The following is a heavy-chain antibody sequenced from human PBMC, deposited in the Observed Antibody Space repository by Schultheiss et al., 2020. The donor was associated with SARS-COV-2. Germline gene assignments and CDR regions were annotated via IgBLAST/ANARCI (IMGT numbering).Heavy chain of an antibody. V-gene: IGHV3-48*03. J-gene: IGHJ3*02. D-gene: IGHD2-21*01. CDR2: ISSSGSTI. CDR3: ARVQALLLHCGGDCDAFDI. Sequence: GGSLRLSCAASGFTFSSYEMNWVRQAPGKGLEWVSYISSSGSTIYYADSVKGRFTISRDNAKNSLYLQMNSLRAEDTAVYYCARVQALLLHCGGDCDAFDIWGQGTTVTVSS. CDR1: GFTFSSYE.